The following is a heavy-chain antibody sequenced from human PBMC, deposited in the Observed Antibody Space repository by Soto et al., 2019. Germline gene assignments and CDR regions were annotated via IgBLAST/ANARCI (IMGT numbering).Heavy chain of an antibody. Sequence: EVHLEESGGDLVQPGGSLRLSCAASGFTLSAYWMTWVRQAPGKGLEWVANINRDGSKKSYLDSVRSRFTISRDNVGNSLYLKMDSLRADDTVLYYCARDVSPGSSSLYLDAFDIWGQGTMVTVSS. V-gene: IGHV3-7*05. J-gene: IGHJ3*02. D-gene: IGHD6-13*01. CDR1: GFTLSAYW. CDR3: ARDVSPGSSSLYLDAFDI. CDR2: INRDGSKK.